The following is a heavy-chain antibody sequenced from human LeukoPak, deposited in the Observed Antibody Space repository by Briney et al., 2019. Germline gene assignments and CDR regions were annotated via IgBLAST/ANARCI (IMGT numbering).Heavy chain of an antibody. CDR1: GGTFSSYT. J-gene: IGHJ5*02. CDR3: AREGADFWSGSAQNWFDP. Sequence: SVKVSCKASGGTFSSYTIGWVRQAQGEGLEGMGGIISIVDIANYAKKFQGRVTITADKSTTTAYIELSSLRSEDTAVYYCAREGADFWSGSAQNWFDPWGQGTLVTVSS. CDR2: IISIVDIA. V-gene: IGHV1-69*10. D-gene: IGHD3-3*01.